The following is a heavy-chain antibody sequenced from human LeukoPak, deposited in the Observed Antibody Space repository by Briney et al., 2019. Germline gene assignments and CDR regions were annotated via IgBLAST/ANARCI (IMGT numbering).Heavy chain of an antibody. D-gene: IGHD4-11*01. Sequence: SQTLSLTCTVSGDSITTGGYYWSWIRQPPGKGLEWMGYIHQSGDTYSNPSLRSRVTISADRSNNQFSLRVSSVTAADTAVYYCAREDYSNFRLWGKGTTVTVSS. J-gene: IGHJ6*04. CDR3: AREDYSNFRL. V-gene: IGHV4-30-2*01. CDR2: IHQSGDT. CDR1: GDSITTGGYY.